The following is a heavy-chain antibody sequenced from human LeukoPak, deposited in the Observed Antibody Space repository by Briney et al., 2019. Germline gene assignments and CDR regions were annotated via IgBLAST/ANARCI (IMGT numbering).Heavy chain of an antibody. V-gene: IGHV3-23*01. J-gene: IGHJ4*02. D-gene: IGHD1-26*01. CDR2: ISGSGGST. CDR1: AFTFSSYG. CDR3: AKDETGGSAHFDY. Sequence: GGSLRLSCAASAFTFSSYGMSWVRQAPGKGLEWVSAISGSGGSTDYADSVKGRFTISRDNSKNTLYLQMNSLRPEDTAVYYCAKDETGGSAHFDYWGQGTLVTVSS.